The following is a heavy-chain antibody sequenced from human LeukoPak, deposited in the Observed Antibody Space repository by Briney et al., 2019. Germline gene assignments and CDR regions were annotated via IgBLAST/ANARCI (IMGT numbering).Heavy chain of an antibody. D-gene: IGHD4-11*01. V-gene: IGHV4-39*01. CDR3: ARGSGNYEDY. J-gene: IGHJ4*02. CDR2: IYYSGST. CDR1: GGSISSSSYY. Sequence: SETLSLTCTVSGGSISSSSYYWGWIRQPPGKGLEWIGSIYYSGSTYYNLSLKSRVTISVDTSKNQFSLKLSSVTAADTAVYYCARGSGNYEDYWGQGTLVTVSS.